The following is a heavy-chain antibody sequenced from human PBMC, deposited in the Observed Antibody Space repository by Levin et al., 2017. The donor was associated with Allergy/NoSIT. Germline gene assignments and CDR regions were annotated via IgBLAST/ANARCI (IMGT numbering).Heavy chain of an antibody. J-gene: IGHJ4*02. CDR3: ARDNVWGRNGYYDGTYFDY. D-gene: IGHD3-22*01. CDR2: IIPIFGTA. CDR1: GGTFSSYA. Sequence: ASVKVSCKASGGTFSSYAISWVRQAPGQGLEWMGGIIPIFGTANYAQKFQGRVTITADESTSTAYMELSSLRSEDTAVYYCARDNVWGRNGYYDGTYFDYWGQGTLVTVSS. V-gene: IGHV1-69*13.